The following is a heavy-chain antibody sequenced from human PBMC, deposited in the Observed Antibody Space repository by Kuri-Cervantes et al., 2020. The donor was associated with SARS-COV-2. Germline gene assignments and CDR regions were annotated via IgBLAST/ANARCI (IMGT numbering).Heavy chain of an antibody. J-gene: IGHJ6*02. V-gene: IGHV3-48*01. Sequence: GGSLRLSCAASGFTVNTYSMNWVRQVPGKGLEWLSYISSSSSPIFYADSVKGRFTISRDNVENSLYLQMNSLRPQDTAVYYCVREGFGSPSHNYGMDVWGQGTTVTVSS. D-gene: IGHD3-16*01. CDR3: VREGFGSPSHNYGMDV. CDR1: GFTVNTYS. CDR2: ISSSSSPI.